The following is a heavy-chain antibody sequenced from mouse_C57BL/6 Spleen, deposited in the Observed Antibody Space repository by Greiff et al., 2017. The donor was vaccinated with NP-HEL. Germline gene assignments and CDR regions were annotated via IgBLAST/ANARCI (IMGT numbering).Heavy chain of an antibody. CDR3: ARGDYYDSSYGAY. J-gene: IGHJ3*01. CDR1: GYSFTGYY. D-gene: IGHD1-1*01. CDR2: INPSTGGT. Sequence: VQLQQSGPELVKPGASVKISCKASGYSFTGYYMNWVKQSPEKSLEWIGEINPSTGGTTYNQKFKAKATLTVDKSSSTAYMQLKSLTSEDSAVFYCARGDYYDSSYGAYWGQGTLVTVSA. V-gene: IGHV1-42*01.